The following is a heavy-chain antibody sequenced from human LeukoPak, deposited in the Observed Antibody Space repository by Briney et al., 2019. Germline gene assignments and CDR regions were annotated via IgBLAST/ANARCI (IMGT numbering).Heavy chain of an antibody. Sequence: GGSLRLSCAASGLTLSSYGMHWVRQAPGKGLEWEAVIWYDGSNKYYADSVKGRFTISRDNSKNTLYLQMNSLRAEDTAVYYCARDSYSSSWWGAYYYYYGMDVWGQGTTVTVSS. V-gene: IGHV3-33*01. CDR3: ARDSYSSSWWGAYYYYYGMDV. J-gene: IGHJ6*02. CDR1: GLTLSSYG. CDR2: IWYDGSNK. D-gene: IGHD6-13*01.